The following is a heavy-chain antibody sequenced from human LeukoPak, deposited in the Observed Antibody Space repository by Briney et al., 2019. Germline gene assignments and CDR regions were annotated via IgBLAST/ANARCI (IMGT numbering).Heavy chain of an antibody. D-gene: IGHD3-22*01. CDR3: ATGRYYYDSSGLGSVDY. J-gene: IGHJ4*02. CDR2: FDPEDGET. CDR1: GYTLTELS. V-gene: IGHV1-24*01. Sequence: ASVKVSCKVYGYTLTELSMHWVRQAPGKVLEWMGGFDPEDGETIYAQKFQGRVIMSEDTSTDTAYMELSSLRSEDTAVYYCATGRYYYDSSGLGSVDYWGQGTLVTVSS.